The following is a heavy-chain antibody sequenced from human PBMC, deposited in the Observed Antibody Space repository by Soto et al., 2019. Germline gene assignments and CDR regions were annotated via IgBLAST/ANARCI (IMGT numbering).Heavy chain of an antibody. J-gene: IGHJ4*02. CDR2: IYYSGST. CDR1: GGSISSYY. D-gene: IGHD3-22*01. Sequence: SETLSLTCTVSGGSISSYYWSWIRQPPGKGLEWIGYIYYSGSTNYNPSLKSRVTISVDTSKNQFSLKLSSVTAADTAVYYCARASHSCGYLLDYWGQGTLVTVSS. CDR3: ARASHSCGYLLDY. V-gene: IGHV4-59*01.